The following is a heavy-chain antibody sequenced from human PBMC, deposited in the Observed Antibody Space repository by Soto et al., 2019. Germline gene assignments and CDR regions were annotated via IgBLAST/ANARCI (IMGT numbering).Heavy chain of an antibody. CDR3: AKGGPFSLVAPAAIFDS. D-gene: IGHD2-2*01. V-gene: IGHV3-23*01. Sequence: EVQLLESGGGLVQRGGSPRLSCAASGFTFSNYAMSWVRQAPGKGLEWVSGISGSGASTFYADSVKGQFTISRDNSRSTLYLQMNSLRADDTAVYYCAKGGPFSLVAPAAIFDSWGQGTLVTVSS. CDR2: ISGSGAST. CDR1: GFTFSNYA. J-gene: IGHJ4*02.